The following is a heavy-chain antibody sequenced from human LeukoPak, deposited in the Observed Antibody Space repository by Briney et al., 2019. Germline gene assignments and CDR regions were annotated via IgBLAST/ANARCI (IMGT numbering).Heavy chain of an antibody. Sequence: PSETLSLTCTVSGGSISIYYWSWIRQPPGKGLEWIGYIYYSGSTNYNPSLKSRVTISVDTSKNQFSLKLSSVTAADTAVYYCARHENVLRFLEWFPDYFDYWGQGTLVTVSS. CDR3: ARHENVLRFLEWFPDYFDY. CDR1: GGSISIYY. J-gene: IGHJ4*02. D-gene: IGHD3-3*01. V-gene: IGHV4-59*08. CDR2: IYYSGST.